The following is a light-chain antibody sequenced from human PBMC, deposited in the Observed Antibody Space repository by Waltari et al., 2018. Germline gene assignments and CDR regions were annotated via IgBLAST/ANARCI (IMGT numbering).Light chain of an antibody. CDR2: AVT. CDR1: SGDVGRYNL. V-gene: IGLV2-23*02. CDR3: CSFAGRGFSVI. Sequence: QSALTQPASVSGSPGQSITISCTGTSGDVGRYNLVSWYQQHPGAFPNIISYAVTTRPSGVSDRCSGSKSGNTASLTISGLQAEDEAEYYCCSFAGRGFSVIFGGGTKLTVL. J-gene: IGLJ2*01.